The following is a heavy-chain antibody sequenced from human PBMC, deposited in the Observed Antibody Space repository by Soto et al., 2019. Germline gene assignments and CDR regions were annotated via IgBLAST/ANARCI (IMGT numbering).Heavy chain of an antibody. CDR2: LSGSDGRT. Sequence: EVQLLESGGGLVQPGGSLRLSCAASGFTFSSSGMSWVRQAPGKGLEWISGLSGSDGRTTYADSVSGRFTISRDNSKNTLYLQMDSLRVEDTAVYYCATDSGYDSTDWGQGTLVTVSS. D-gene: IGHD3-22*01. CDR3: ATDSGYDSTD. V-gene: IGHV3-23*01. CDR1: GFTFSSSG. J-gene: IGHJ4*02.